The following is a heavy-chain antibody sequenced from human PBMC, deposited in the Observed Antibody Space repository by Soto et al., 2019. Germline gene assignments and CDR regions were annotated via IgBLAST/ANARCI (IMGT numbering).Heavy chain of an antibody. D-gene: IGHD3-9*01. Sequence: VASVKVSCKASGFTFTSSAVQWVRQARGQLLEWIGWIVVGSGNTNYAQKFQERVTITRDMSTSTAYMELSSLRSEDTAVYYCAADQKVYYDILTGYYNYYYYGMDVWGQGTTVTVSS. V-gene: IGHV1-58*01. J-gene: IGHJ6*02. CDR1: GFTFTSSA. CDR2: IVVGSGNT. CDR3: AADQKVYYDILTGYYNYYYYGMDV.